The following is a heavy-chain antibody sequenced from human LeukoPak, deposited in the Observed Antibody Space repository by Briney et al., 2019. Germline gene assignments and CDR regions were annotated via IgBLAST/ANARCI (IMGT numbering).Heavy chain of an antibody. V-gene: IGHV3-21*01. D-gene: IGHD3-10*01. CDR2: ISSGSSFM. CDR3: ARDHYYGSAKGENYYYYYYMDV. CDR1: GFTFSRYS. Sequence: PGGSLRLSCAASGFTFSRYSMNWVRQAPGKGLEWVSSISSGSSFMYYADSVKGRFTISRDNAKNSVYLQMNSLRAEDTAVYYCARDHYYGSAKGENYYYYYYMDVWGKGTTVTVSS. J-gene: IGHJ6*03.